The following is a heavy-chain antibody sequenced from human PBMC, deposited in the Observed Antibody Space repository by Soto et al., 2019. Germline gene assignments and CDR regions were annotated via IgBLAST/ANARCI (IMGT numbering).Heavy chain of an antibody. CDR2: FSGGSGTT. CDR3: TKWNGYGDS. CDR1: GFSLSTYG. D-gene: IGHD1-1*01. Sequence: EVQLLESGGGLVQPGGSLRLSCAASGFSLSTYGVTWVRQAPGKGLEWVSGFSGGSGTTHYSDSVKGRFTITRDISESMVYLQMNSLRVEDTAMYYCTKWNGYGDSWGQGTLVTVS. J-gene: IGHJ4*02. V-gene: IGHV3-23*01.